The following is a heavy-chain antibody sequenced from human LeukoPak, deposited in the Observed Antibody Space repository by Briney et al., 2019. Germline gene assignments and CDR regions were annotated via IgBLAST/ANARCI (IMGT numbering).Heavy chain of an antibody. J-gene: IGHJ4*02. CDR2: IKSDGSTT. D-gene: IGHD3-22*01. CDR3: VRDSSGSY. Sequence: PGRSLRLSCAASGFTFDDYAMHWVRQAPGKGLVWVSRIKSDGSTTSYADSVKGRFTISRDNAKNTLYLQMNSLRAEDTAFYYCVRDSSGSYWGQGTLVTVSS. V-gene: IGHV3-74*01. CDR1: GFTFDDYA.